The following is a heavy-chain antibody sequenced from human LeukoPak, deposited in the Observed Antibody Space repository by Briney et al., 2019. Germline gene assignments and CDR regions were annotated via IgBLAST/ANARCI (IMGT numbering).Heavy chain of an antibody. D-gene: IGHD2-2*01. CDR3: AKVSYCSSTSCADGGLWLDY. CDR2: IWYDGSNK. V-gene: IGHV3-30*02. Sequence: TGGSLRLSCAASGFTFSSYGMHWVRQAPGKGLEWVAFIWYDGSNKYYADSVKGRFTISRDNSKNTLYLQMNSLRAEDTAVYYCAKVSYCSSTSCADGGLWLDYWGQGTLVTVSS. CDR1: GFTFSSYG. J-gene: IGHJ4*02.